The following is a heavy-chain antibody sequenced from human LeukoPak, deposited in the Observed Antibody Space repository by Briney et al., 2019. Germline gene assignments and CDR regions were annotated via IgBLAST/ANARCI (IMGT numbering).Heavy chain of an antibody. CDR1: GFTFGDYA. CDR2: IRSKAYGGTT. D-gene: IGHD4-11*01. CDR3: TTTSHTVDY. J-gene: IGHJ4*02. Sequence: PGGSLRLSCTASGFTFGDYAMSWVRQAPGKGLEWVGFIRSKAYGGTTEYAASVNGRFTISRDDSKSIAYLQMNSLKTEDTAVYYCTTTSHTVDYWGQGTLVTVSS. V-gene: IGHV3-49*04.